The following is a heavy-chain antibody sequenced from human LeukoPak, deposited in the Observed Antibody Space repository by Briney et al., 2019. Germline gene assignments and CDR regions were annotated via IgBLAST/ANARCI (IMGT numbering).Heavy chain of an antibody. D-gene: IGHD3-10*01. CDR2: INTNTGNP. V-gene: IGHV7-4-1*02. CDR1: GYTFTSYA. Sequence: EASVKVSCKASGYTFTSYAMNWVRQAPGQGLEWMGWINTNTGNPTYAHGFTGRFVFSLDTSVSTAYLQISSLKAEDTAVYYCARAKLWFGELLPTYYFDYWGQGTLVTVSS. J-gene: IGHJ4*02. CDR3: ARAKLWFGELLPTYYFDY.